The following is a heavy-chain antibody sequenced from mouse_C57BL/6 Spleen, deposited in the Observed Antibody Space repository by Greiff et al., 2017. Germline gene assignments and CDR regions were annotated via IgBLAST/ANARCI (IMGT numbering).Heavy chain of an antibody. Sequence: EVKVVESGAELVRPGASVKLSCTASGFNIKDDYMHWVKQRPEQGLEWIGWIDPENGDTEYASKFQGKATITADTSSNTAYLQLSSLTSEDTAVYYCTHDGYYAMDYWGQGTSVTVSS. D-gene: IGHD2-3*01. CDR3: THDGYYAMDY. CDR1: GFNIKDDY. V-gene: IGHV14-4*01. J-gene: IGHJ4*01. CDR2: IDPENGDT.